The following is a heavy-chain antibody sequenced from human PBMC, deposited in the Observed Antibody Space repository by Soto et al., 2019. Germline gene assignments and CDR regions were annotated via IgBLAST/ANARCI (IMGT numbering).Heavy chain of an antibody. D-gene: IGHD3-3*01. CDR2: ISYDGSNK. V-gene: IGHV3-30-3*01. Sequence: VGSLRLSGAASGFTFSSYAMHWVRQAPCKGLEWVAVISYDGSNKYYADSVKGRFTISRDNSKNTLHLQMNSLRAEDTAVYYCARGLGNTIFGVVIISGYGMDVWGQGTTVTVSS. CDR1: GFTFSSYA. J-gene: IGHJ6*02. CDR3: ARGLGNTIFGVVIISGYGMDV.